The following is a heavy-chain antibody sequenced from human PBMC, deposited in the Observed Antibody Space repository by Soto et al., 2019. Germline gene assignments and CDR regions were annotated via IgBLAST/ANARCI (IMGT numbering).Heavy chain of an antibody. CDR2: INPNSGGT. CDR3: ARDRGSVVVPAAQPLPPLYGMDV. CDR1: GYTFTCYY. V-gene: IGHV1-2*04. Sequence: ASVKASCKASGYTFTCYYMHWVRQAPGQGLEWMGWINPNSGGTNYAQKFQGWVTMTRDTSISTAYMELSRLRSDDTAVYYCARDRGSVVVPAAQPLPPLYGMDVWGQGATVTVSS. D-gene: IGHD2-2*01. J-gene: IGHJ6*02.